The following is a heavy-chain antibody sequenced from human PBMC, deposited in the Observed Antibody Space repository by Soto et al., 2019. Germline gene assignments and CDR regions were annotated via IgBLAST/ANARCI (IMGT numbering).Heavy chain of an antibody. CDR1: GGSFSGYY. V-gene: IGHV4-34*01. J-gene: IGHJ4*02. CDR3: ARGPGYCSGGSCYYFDY. D-gene: IGHD2-15*01. CDR2: INHSGST. Sequence: QVQLQQWGAGLLKPSETLSLTCAVYGGSFSGYYWSWIRQPPGKGLEWIGEINHSGSTNYNSSLKRRVTISVDTSKNQFSLKLSSVIAADTAVYYCARGPGYCSGGSCYYFDYWGQGTLVTVSS.